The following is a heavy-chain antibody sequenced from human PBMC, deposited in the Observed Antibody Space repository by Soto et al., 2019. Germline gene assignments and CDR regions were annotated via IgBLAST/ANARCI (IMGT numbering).Heavy chain of an antibody. J-gene: IGHJ5*02. Sequence: SETLSLTCTVSGGSISSYYWSWIRQPPGKGLEWIGYIYYSGSTNYNPSLKSRVTISVDTSKNQFSLKLSSVTAADTAVYYCARARGSTSDLLDPWGQGTLVTVSS. CDR3: ARARGSTSDLLDP. CDR1: GGSISSYY. V-gene: IGHV4-59*01. CDR2: IYYSGST. D-gene: IGHD2-2*01.